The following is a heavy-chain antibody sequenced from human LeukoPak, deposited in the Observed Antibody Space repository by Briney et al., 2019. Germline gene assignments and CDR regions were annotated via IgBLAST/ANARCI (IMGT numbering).Heavy chain of an antibody. Sequence: ASVKVSCKASGGTFGSLTINWVRQAPGQGLEWMGGIIPIFGSTNYAQKFQDRVTITTDESTSTAYMELSSLRSEDTAVYYCASVGGVQLERRGAFDIWGQGTMVTVSS. J-gene: IGHJ3*02. V-gene: IGHV1-69*05. CDR2: IIPIFGST. D-gene: IGHD1-1*01. CDR1: GGTFGSLT. CDR3: ASVGGVQLERRGAFDI.